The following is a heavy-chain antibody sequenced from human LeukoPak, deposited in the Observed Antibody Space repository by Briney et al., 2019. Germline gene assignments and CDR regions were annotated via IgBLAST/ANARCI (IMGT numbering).Heavy chain of an antibody. CDR2: IYYSGST. Sequence: SETLSLTCTVACGSISSSDWRWIRQPPGRGLEWIGYIYYSGSTKYKPSLKSRVTISVDTSKNQFSLKMSSVTAADTAVYYCERTYYYDTRGKNAWGQGTLVTVSS. J-gene: IGHJ5*02. CDR3: ERTYYYDTRGKNA. V-gene: IGHV4-59*12. D-gene: IGHD3-22*01. CDR1: CGSISSSD.